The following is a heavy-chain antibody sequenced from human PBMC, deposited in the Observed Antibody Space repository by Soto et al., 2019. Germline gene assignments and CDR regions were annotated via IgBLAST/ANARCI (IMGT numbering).Heavy chain of an antibody. CDR1: GYTFTSYG. V-gene: IGHV1-18*01. D-gene: IGHD3-3*01. CDR3: ARDLPYYDFWSGYYRDGGPLRDYYYYGMDV. J-gene: IGHJ6*02. Sequence: QVQLVQSGAEVKKPGASVKVSCKASGYTFTSYGISWVRQAPGQGLEWMGWISAYNGNTNYAQKLQGRVTMTTDTSTSTAYMELRSLRSDDTAVYYCARDLPYYDFWSGYYRDGGPLRDYYYYGMDVWGQGTTVTVSS. CDR2: ISAYNGNT.